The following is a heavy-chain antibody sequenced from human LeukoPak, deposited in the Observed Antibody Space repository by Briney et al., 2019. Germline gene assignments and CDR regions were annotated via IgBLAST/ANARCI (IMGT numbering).Heavy chain of an antibody. D-gene: IGHD6-19*01. J-gene: IGHJ4*02. CDR2: ISGSGGST. V-gene: IGHV3-23*01. CDR1: GFSFSGHG. Sequence: GGSLRLSCAASGFSFSGHGMHWVRQAPGKGLEWVSAISGSGGSTYYADSVKGRFTISRDNSKNTLYLQMNSLRAEDTAVYYCARGGAVLVAVAGYFDYWGQGTLVTVSS. CDR3: ARGGAVLVAVAGYFDY.